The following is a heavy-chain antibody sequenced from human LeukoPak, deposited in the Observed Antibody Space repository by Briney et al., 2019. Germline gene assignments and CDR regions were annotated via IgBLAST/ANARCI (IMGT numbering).Heavy chain of an antibody. CDR2: SRDKAYSYTT. CDR3: VRGTLVGDRRLFDY. Sequence: GGSLRLSCAASGFTFSDHYMDWVRQAPGKGLEWVGRSRDKAYSYTTEYAASVRGRFTISRDDSKNSLYLQLNGLKTEDTAVYYCVRGTLVGDRRLFDYWGQGTLVTVSS. CDR1: GFTFSDHY. V-gene: IGHV3-72*01. J-gene: IGHJ4*02. D-gene: IGHD3-16*01.